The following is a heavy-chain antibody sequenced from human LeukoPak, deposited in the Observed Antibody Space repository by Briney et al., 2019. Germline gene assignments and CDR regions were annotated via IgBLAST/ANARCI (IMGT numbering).Heavy chain of an antibody. J-gene: IGHJ3*02. CDR2: ISSSGSTI. Sequence: GGSLRLSCAASGFTFSDYYMSWIRQAPGEGLEWVSYISSSGSTIYYADSVKGRFTISRDNAKNSLYLQMNSLGAEDTAVYYCAREVRSLAFDIWGQGTMVTVSS. V-gene: IGHV3-11*01. CDR3: AREVRSLAFDI. CDR1: GFTFSDYY.